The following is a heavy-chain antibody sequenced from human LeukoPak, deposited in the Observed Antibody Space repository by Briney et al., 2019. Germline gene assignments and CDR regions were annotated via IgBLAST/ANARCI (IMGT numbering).Heavy chain of an antibody. CDR2: IISIFGTA. Sequence: SVKVSCKASGGTFSSYAISWVRQAPGEGLGWMGGIISIFGTANYAQKLQGRVTITADESTSTAYMELRSLRSEDTAVYYCARSGQWLVGYFDYWGQGTLVTVSS. CDR3: ARSGQWLVGYFDY. V-gene: IGHV1-69*13. D-gene: IGHD6-19*01. CDR1: GGTFSSYA. J-gene: IGHJ4*02.